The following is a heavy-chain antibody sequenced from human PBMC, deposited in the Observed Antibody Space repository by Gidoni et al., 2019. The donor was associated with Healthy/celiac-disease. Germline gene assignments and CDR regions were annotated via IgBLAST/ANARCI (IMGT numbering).Heavy chain of an antibody. J-gene: IGHJ3*02. CDR3: ATAMGIYAFDI. D-gene: IGHD7-27*01. CDR2: FDPEDGET. V-gene: IGHV1-24*01. CDR1: GYTLTVFS. Sequence: QFQLVQSGAEVKKPVPSVKVSCKVYGYTLTVFSMHWVRQAPGKGLEWMGGFDPEDGETIYAQKFQGRVTMTEDTSTDTAYMELSSLRSEDTAVYYCATAMGIYAFDIWGQGTMVTVSS.